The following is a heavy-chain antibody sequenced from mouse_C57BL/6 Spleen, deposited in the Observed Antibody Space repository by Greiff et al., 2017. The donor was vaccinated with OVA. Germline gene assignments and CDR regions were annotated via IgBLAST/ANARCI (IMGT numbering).Heavy chain of an antibody. J-gene: IGHJ4*01. CDR1: GYSFTDYN. CDR2: INPNYGTT. Sequence: VQLQQSGPELVKPGASVKISCKASGYSFTDYNMNWVKQSNGKSLEWIGVINPNYGTTSYNQKFKGKATLTVDQSSSTAYMQLNSLTSEDSAVYYCARSAVTAVVATDYAMDYWGQGTSVTVSS. CDR3: ARSAVTAVVATDYAMDY. D-gene: IGHD1-1*01. V-gene: IGHV1-39*01.